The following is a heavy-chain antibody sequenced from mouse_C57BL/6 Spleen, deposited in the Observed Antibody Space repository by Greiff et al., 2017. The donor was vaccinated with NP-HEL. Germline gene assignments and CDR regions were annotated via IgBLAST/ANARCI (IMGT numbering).Heavy chain of an antibody. CDR2: IYPGDGDT. J-gene: IGHJ4*01. CDR1: GYAFSSYW. D-gene: IGHD1-1*01. Sequence: QVQLQQSGAELVKPGASVKISCKASGYAFSSYWMNWVKQRPGKGLEWIGQIYPGDGDTNYNGKFKGKATLTADTSSSTAYMQLSSLTSEDSAVYFCARWGGSSPSYAMDYWGQGTSVTVSS. CDR3: ARWGGSSPSYAMDY. V-gene: IGHV1-80*01.